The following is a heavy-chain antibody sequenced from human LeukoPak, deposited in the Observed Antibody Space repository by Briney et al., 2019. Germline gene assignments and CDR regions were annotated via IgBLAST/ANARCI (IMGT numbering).Heavy chain of an antibody. CDR2: INAGKGNA. D-gene: IGHD5-12*01. CDR1: GYTFPSYA. CDR3: ASVRSGGHGYLDH. Sequence: ASVNVSFKSCGYTFPSYAMHGVRQAPGQGREGMGLINAGKGNATYTQKFQDRVAFTRDTSASTAYVDLSSLRSEDTAVYYCASVRSGGHGYLDHWGQGTKVTVSS. V-gene: IGHV1-3*01. J-gene: IGHJ4*02.